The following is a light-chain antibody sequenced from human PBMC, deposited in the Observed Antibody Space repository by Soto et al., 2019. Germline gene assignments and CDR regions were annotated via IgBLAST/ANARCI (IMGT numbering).Light chain of an antibody. Sequence: DIVMTQSPATLSVAPGERVTFSCRASQGVSRKLAWYQHKPGQAPRLLISGASTGATGIPARFSGSGSGTEFTLTISSLQSEDCAIYYCQQYHTWPLTLGGGTKVDTK. CDR1: QGVSRK. CDR2: GAS. J-gene: IGKJ4*01. V-gene: IGKV3-15*01. CDR3: QQYHTWPLT.